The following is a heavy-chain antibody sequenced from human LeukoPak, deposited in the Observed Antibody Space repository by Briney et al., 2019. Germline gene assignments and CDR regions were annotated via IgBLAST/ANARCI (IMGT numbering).Heavy chain of an antibody. CDR1: GGSISSYY. Sequence: SETLSLTCTVSGGSISSYYWSWIRQPPGKGLEWIGYTYNSGSSSYSSSFKSRVTISTDTPRNQFFLRLTSVTAADTAVYYCAGYYGSGQWDNWGQGTLVTVSS. V-gene: IGHV4-59*12. D-gene: IGHD3-10*01. CDR2: TYNSGSS. J-gene: IGHJ4*02. CDR3: AGYYGSGQWDN.